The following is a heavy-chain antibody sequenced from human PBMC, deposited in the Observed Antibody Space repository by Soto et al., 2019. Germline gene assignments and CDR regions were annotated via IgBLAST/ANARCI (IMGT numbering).Heavy chain of an antibody. D-gene: IGHD3-10*01. CDR3: ARRTPGGSETYYNSWFDP. CDR2: INHSITT. V-gene: IGHV4-34*01. J-gene: IGHJ5*02. Sequence: PSETLSLTCAVYGGSFSGYSLTWIRQPPGRGLEWIGEINHSITTNYNPSLKSRVTISVDTSKNQFSLKLSSVTAADTAVYYCARRTPGGSETYYNSWFDPWGQGTLVTVSS. CDR1: GGSFSGYS.